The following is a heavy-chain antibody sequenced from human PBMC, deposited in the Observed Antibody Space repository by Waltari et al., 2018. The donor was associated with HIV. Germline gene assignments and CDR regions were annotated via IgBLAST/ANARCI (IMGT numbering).Heavy chain of an antibody. CDR3: ARGGFYGSGSKVN. CDR1: GFTFSSHW. J-gene: IGHJ4*02. V-gene: IGHV3-7*04. CDR2: IKQDGSEK. Sequence: EVQLVESGGGLVQPGGSLSLSCAASGFTFSSHWLSWVRQATGKGLEWVANIKQDGSEKYYVDSVNGRFTISRDNAENSLYLQMNSLRAEDTAVYYCARGGFYGSGSKVNWGQGTLVTVSS. D-gene: IGHD3-10*01.